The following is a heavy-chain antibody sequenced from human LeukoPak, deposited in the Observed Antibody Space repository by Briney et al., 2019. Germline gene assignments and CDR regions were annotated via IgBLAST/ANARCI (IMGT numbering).Heavy chain of an antibody. D-gene: IGHD3-22*01. J-gene: IGHJ5*01. V-gene: IGHV3-23*01. Sequence: PGGSLRLSCAASGFTFSSYAMSWVRQAPGKGLEWVSAISGSGGSTYYADSVKGQFTISRDNSKNTLYLQMNSLRAEDTAVYYCARKKYYYDTGDAGWFDSWGQETLVTVSS. CDR2: ISGSGGST. CDR3: ARKKYYYDTGDAGWFDS. CDR1: GFTFSSYA.